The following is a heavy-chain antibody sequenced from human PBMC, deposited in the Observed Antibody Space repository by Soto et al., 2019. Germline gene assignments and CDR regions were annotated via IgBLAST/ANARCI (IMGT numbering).Heavy chain of an antibody. J-gene: IGHJ6*02. D-gene: IGHD6-13*01. V-gene: IGHV3-64D*08. CDR3: VKDPPSLYSSSWHSMDV. CDR2: ISSNGGST. Sequence: GGSLRLSCSASGFTFSSYAMHWVRQAPGKGLEYVSAISSNGGSTYYADYVKGRFTISRDNSKNTLYLQMSSLRAEDTAVYYCVKDPPSLYSSSWHSMDVWGQGTTVTSP. CDR1: GFTFSSYA.